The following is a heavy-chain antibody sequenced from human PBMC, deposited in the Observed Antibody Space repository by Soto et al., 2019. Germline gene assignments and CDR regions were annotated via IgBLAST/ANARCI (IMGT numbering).Heavy chain of an antibody. CDR1: GGSIIIGGYS. D-gene: IGHD5-18*01. V-gene: IGHV4-30-2*01. Sequence: SETLSLTCDVSGGSIIIGGYSWSWIRQPPGKGLEWIGYIYHSGTTYYNPSLKSRVIISVDRSKNQFSLKLSSVTAADTAVYYCARVSGYNYGYSFDYWGLGILGSVSS. J-gene: IGHJ4*02. CDR2: IYHSGTT. CDR3: ARVSGYNYGYSFDY.